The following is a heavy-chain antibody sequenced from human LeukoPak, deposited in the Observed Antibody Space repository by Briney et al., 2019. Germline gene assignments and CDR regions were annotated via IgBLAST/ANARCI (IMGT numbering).Heavy chain of an antibody. CDR1: GGSFSGYY. D-gene: IGHD4-23*01. J-gene: IGHJ3*01. CDR3: ARDTVDYGGNSVSAFDF. V-gene: IGHV4-34*01. CDR2: INHSGST. Sequence: PSETLSLTCAVYGGSFSGYYWSWIRQPPGKGLEWIGEINHSGSTNYNPSLKSRVTISVDTSKNQFSLKLSSVTAADTAVYYCARDTVDYGGNSVSAFDFWGQGTMVTVSS.